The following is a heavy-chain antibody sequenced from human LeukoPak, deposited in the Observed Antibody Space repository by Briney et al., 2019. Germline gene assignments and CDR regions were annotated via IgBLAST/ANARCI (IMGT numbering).Heavy chain of an antibody. CDR1: GLTLISYL. Sequence: GGSLTVACAGAGLTLISYLMDSVRQAKGKGLMWGSRINSDGSSTSYADSVKGRFTISRDNAKNTLYLQMNSLRAEDTAVYYCARDFYIAFDIWGQGTMVPVSS. D-gene: IGHD2/OR15-2a*01. CDR2: INSDGSST. J-gene: IGHJ3*02. V-gene: IGHV3-74*01. CDR3: ARDFYIAFDI.